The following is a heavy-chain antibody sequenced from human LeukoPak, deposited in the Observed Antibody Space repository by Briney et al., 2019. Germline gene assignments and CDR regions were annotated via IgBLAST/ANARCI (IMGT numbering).Heavy chain of an antibody. J-gene: IGHJ6*02. Sequence: SETLSLTCTVSGGSISSYYWSWIRQPAGKGLEWIVRIYTSGSTNYNPSLKSRVTMSVDTSKNQFSLKLSSVTAADTAVYYCAREGYCSSTSCYLYYYYYGMDVWGQGTTVTVSS. CDR1: GGSISSYY. CDR2: IYTSGST. CDR3: AREGYCSSTSCYLYYYYYGMDV. V-gene: IGHV4-4*07. D-gene: IGHD2-2*01.